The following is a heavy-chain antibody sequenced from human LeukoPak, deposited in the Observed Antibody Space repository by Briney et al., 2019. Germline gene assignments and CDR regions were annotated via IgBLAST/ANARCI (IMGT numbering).Heavy chain of an antibody. CDR3: ARDGDSSGYYPNWFDP. CDR2: ISSSSSYI. J-gene: IGHJ5*02. CDR1: GFTFSSYS. Sequence: GGSLRLCCAASGFTFSSYSMNWVRQAPGKGLEWVSSISSSSSYIYYADSVKGRFTISRDNAKNSLYLQMNSLRAEDTAVYYCARDGDSSGYYPNWFDPWGQGTLVTVSS. D-gene: IGHD3-22*01. V-gene: IGHV3-21*01.